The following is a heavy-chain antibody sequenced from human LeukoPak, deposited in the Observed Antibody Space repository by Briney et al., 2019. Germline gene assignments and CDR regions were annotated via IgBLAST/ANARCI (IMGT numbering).Heavy chain of an antibody. CDR1: GFTFSNYA. V-gene: IGHV3-23*01. CDR2: IIDRCGST. Sequence: GGSLRLSCASSGFTFSNYAMSSVRQCPGKGLEWVSAIIDRCGSTYYADSVKGRFTISRDNPKNPLYLQMNSLRAEGTAVYSCATPAISSRGWYYAYWGKRTLVTVSS. CDR3: ATPAISSRGWYYAY. J-gene: IGHJ4*02. D-gene: IGHD6-19*01.